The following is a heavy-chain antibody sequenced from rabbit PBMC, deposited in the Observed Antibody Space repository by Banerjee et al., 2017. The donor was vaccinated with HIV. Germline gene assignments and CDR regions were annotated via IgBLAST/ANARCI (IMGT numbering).Heavy chain of an antibody. Sequence: QSLEESGGDLVKPGASLTLTCTASGFSFSSGYDMCWVRQAPGKGLEWIACIYVGDGNTFYASWAKGRFTISKPSSTTVTLQMTSLTAADTATYFCARYVDNSYGRGDLWGQGTLVTVS. D-gene: IGHD6-1*01. CDR3: ARYVDNSYGRGDL. CDR2: IYVGDGNT. V-gene: IGHV1S40*01. CDR1: GFSFSSGYD. J-gene: IGHJ4*01.